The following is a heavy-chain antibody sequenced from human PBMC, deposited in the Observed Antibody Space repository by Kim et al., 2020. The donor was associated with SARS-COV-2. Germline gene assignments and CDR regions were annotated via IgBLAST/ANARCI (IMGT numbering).Heavy chain of an antibody. J-gene: IGHJ4*02. CDR3: ARGIGWYEY. V-gene: IGHV4-59*08. CDR2: IHYSGST. D-gene: IGHD6-19*01. CDR1: GGSISSYY. Sequence: SETLSLTCTVSGGSISSYYWSWIRQPPGKGLEWIGYIHYSGSTNYNPSLKSRVTISVHTSNNQFSLKLSSVTAADTAVYYCARGIGWYEYWGQGTLVTVSS.